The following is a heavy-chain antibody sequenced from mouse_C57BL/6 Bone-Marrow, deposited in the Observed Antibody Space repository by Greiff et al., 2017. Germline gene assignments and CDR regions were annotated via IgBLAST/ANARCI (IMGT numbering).Heavy chain of an antibody. CDR2: IDPSDSYT. D-gene: IGHD2-3*01. CDR1: GYTFSSYW. V-gene: IGHV1-69*01. Sequence: QVQLQQPGAELVMPGASVKLSCKASGYTFSSYWMHWVKQRPGQGLEWIGEIDPSDSYTNYNQKFKGKSTLTVDKSSSTAYMQRSSLTSEDAAVYYCARRDGYFWYFDVWGTGTTVTVSS. J-gene: IGHJ1*03. CDR3: ARRDGYFWYFDV.